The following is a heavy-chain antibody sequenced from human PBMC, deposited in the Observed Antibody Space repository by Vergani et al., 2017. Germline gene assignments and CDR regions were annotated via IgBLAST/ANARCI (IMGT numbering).Heavy chain of an antibody. CDR2: ISYDGSNK. D-gene: IGHD2-21*01. J-gene: IGHJ3*02. V-gene: IGHV3-30-3*01. CDR3: VRVGEYDAFDI. CDR1: GFTFSSYA. Sequence: QVQLVESGGGVVQPGRSLRLSCAASGFTFSSYAMHWVRQAPGKGLEWVAVISYDGSNKYYADSVKGRFTISRDNSKNTLYLQMNSLRAEDTAVYYCVRVGEYDAFDIWGQGTMVTVSS.